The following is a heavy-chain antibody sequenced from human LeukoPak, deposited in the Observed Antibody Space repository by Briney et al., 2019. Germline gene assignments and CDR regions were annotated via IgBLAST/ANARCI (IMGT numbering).Heavy chain of an antibody. V-gene: IGHV3-30*18. CDR1: GFTFSRYG. J-gene: IGHJ4*02. Sequence: PGGSLRLSSAASGFTFSRYGMHWVRQAPGKGLEWVAVISYDGTNKYYADSVKGRFTISRDNSKNTLYLQMNSLRTDDTAVYYCANFWTGLAATPAYWGQGTLVTVSS. D-gene: IGHD2-15*01. CDR2: ISYDGTNK. CDR3: ANFWTGLAATPAY.